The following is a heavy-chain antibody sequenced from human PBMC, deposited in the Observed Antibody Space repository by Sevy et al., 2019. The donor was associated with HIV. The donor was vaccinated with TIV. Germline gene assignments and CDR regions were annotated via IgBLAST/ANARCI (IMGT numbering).Heavy chain of an antibody. D-gene: IGHD3-22*01. V-gene: IGHV3-30-3*01. CDR1: GFTFSTYA. Sequence: GGSLRLSCAASGFTFSTYAMHWVRQAPGKGLEWVAVISYDGSNKYYADSVKGRFTISRDNYKNTLYLQMNSLRAEDTAGYYCAREGTFYYDRTQSGFQYWGQGTLVTVSS. J-gene: IGHJ1*01. CDR3: AREGTFYYDRTQSGFQY. CDR2: ISYDGSNK.